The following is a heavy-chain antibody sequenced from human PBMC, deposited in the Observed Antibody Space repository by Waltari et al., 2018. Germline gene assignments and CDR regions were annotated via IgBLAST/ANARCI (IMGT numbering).Heavy chain of an antibody. CDR3: ARDQCSGGSCYSIDY. CDR2: IYYSGST. CDR1: GGSISSSSYY. V-gene: IGHV4-39*07. Sequence: QLQLQESGPGLVKPSETLSLTCTVSGGSISSSSYYWGWIRQPPGKGLEWIGSIYYSGSTDYNPSLKSRVTISVDTSKNQFSLKLSSVTAADTAVYYCARDQCSGGSCYSIDYWGQGTLVTVSS. D-gene: IGHD2-15*01. J-gene: IGHJ4*02.